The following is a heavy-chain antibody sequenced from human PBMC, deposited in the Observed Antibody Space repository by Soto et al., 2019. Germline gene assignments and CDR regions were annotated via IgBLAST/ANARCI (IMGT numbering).Heavy chain of an antibody. CDR3: ARGTTRAMLRIYYGMDV. CDR2: IWYDGSNK. CDR1: GFTFSSYG. V-gene: IGHV3-33*01. Sequence: PGGSLRLSCAASGFTFSSYGMHWVRQAPGKGLEWVAVIWYDGSNKYYADSVKGRFTISRDNSKNTLYLQMNSLRAEDTAVYYCARGTTRAMLRIYYGMDVWGQGTTVTVSS. J-gene: IGHJ6*02. D-gene: IGHD3-10*01.